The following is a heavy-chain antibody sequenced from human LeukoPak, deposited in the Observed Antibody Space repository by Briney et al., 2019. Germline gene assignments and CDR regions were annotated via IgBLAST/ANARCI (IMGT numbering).Heavy chain of an antibody. CDR3: ARDLIDRANFGWYFDL. Sequence: SETLSLTCTVSGYSISSGYYWGWIRQPPGKGLEWIGSIYHSGSTYYNPSLKSRVTISVDTSKNQFSLKLSSVTAADTAVYYCARDLIDRANFGWYFDLWGRGTLVTVSS. D-gene: IGHD4/OR15-4a*01. V-gene: IGHV4-38-2*02. CDR1: GYSISSGYY. J-gene: IGHJ2*01. CDR2: IYHSGST.